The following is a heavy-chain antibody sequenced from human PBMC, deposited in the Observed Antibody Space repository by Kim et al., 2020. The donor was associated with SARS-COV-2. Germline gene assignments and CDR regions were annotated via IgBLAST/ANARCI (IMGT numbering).Heavy chain of an antibody. J-gene: IGHJ6*02. CDR2: ISSSSSTI. D-gene: IGHD3-9*01. Sequence: GGSLRLSCAASGFTFSSYSMNWVRQAPGKGLEWVSLISSSSSTIYYADSVKGRFTISRDNAKNSLYLQMNSLRDEDTAVYYCARRFLTGYYFDGMDVWGQGTTVTVSS. V-gene: IGHV3-48*02. CDR3: ARRFLTGYYFDGMDV. CDR1: GFTFSSYS.